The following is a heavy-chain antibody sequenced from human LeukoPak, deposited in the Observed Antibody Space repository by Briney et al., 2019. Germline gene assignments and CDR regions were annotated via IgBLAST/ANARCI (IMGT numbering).Heavy chain of an antibody. D-gene: IGHD3-22*01. V-gene: IGHV1-2*02. CDR1: GYTFTGYY. CDR3: ARSGYDSSGYYLLDY. Sequence: ASVKVSCKAAGYTFTGYYMHWARQAPGQGLEWMGWINPNSGDTYYAQKFQGRVTMTRDTSITTAYMELSRLRSDDTAVYYCARSGYDSSGYYLLDYWGQGTLVTVSS. CDR2: INPNSGDT. J-gene: IGHJ4*02.